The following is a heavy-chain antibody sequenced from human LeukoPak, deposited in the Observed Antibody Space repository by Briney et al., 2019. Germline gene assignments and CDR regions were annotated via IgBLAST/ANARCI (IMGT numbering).Heavy chain of an antibody. CDR3: ASPYPYTNWFDP. CDR1: GDSISSYY. V-gene: IGHV4-34*01. Sequence: PSETLSLTCTVSGDSISSYYWSWIRQPPGKGLEWIGEINHSGSTNYNPSLKSRVTISVDTSKNQFSLKLSSVTAADTAVYYCASPYPYTNWFDPWGQGTLVTVSS. CDR2: INHSGST. J-gene: IGHJ5*02. D-gene: IGHD2-15*01.